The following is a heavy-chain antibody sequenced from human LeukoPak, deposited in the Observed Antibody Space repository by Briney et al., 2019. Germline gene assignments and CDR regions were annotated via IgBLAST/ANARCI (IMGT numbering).Heavy chain of an antibody. CDR1: GASVSSSH. CDR3: SEGYFEPFDH. V-gene: IGHV4-59*02. Sequence: KPSETLSLTCVLSGASVSSSHWNWIRQLPGKGLEWIGCLSYTGKTDYNPSLTSRVTISLDTSKNQVSLKLRSVTAADTAVYYCSEGYFEPFDHWGQGTLVTVSS. CDR2: LSYTGKT. J-gene: IGHJ4*02. D-gene: IGHD2/OR15-2a*01.